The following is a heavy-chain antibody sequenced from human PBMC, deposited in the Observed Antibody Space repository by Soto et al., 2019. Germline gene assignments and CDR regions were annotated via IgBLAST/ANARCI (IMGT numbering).Heavy chain of an antibody. CDR2: IYYSVTT. V-gene: IGHV4-28*01. CDR3: ARREIQGPIDY. CDR1: GYSISSSNW. D-gene: IGHD1-26*01. Sequence: QVQLQESGPGLVKPSDTLSLTCAVSGYSISSSNWWGWIRQPPGKGLDWIGYIYYSVTTYYNPSLKSRVTMSVDTSKNQFSLKLTSVTAVDTAVYYCARREIQGPIDYWGQGTLVTVSS. J-gene: IGHJ4*02.